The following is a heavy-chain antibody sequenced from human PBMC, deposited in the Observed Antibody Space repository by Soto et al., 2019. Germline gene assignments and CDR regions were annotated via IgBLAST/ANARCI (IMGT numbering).Heavy chain of an antibody. J-gene: IGHJ4*02. Sequence: QVQLQESGPGLVKPSETLSLTCTVSGGSVSNYYWSWVRQPPGKGLEWIGYIFYSGATNYNPSLKSRVRLSVDTSKHQFSLKLNSLTAADTAVYYCARGDGEFSSFLDYWGQGTLVTVSS. D-gene: IGHD3-10*01. CDR1: GGSVSNYY. CDR3: ARGDGEFSSFLDY. V-gene: IGHV4-59*02. CDR2: IFYSGAT.